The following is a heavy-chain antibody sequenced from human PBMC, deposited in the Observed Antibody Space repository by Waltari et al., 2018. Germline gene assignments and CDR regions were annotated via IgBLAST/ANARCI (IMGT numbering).Heavy chain of an antibody. CDR1: GYRFTDHA. V-gene: IGHV7-4-1*02. D-gene: IGHD3-16*01. Sequence: QVQLVQSGSELKKPGASAKVSCKASGYRFTDHAMTWLRQAPGHGLQFLGWINTNTQNPFYERGFAGRFVFSLDTSISTVYLEINSLKTEDNAVYYCARERLGGGAFDSWGQGTLVSVSS. CDR3: ARERLGGGAFDS. CDR2: INTNTQNP. J-gene: IGHJ4*02.